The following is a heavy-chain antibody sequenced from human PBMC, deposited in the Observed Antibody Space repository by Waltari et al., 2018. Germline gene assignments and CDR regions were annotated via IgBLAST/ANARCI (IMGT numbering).Heavy chain of an antibody. J-gene: IGHJ4*02. CDR2: IWHDGSNE. D-gene: IGHD2-15*01. V-gene: IGHV3-33*01. CDR3: ASQSTTLFDY. Sequence: QVQLVESGGGVVQPGRSLRLSCAASGFHRSRFGMHWVRQAPGKGLEWVAVIWHDGSNEYYVDSVKGRFTISRDNSKNTLYLQMNSLRAEDSAVYYCASQSTTLFDYWGQGTLVTVSS. CDR1: GFHRSRFG.